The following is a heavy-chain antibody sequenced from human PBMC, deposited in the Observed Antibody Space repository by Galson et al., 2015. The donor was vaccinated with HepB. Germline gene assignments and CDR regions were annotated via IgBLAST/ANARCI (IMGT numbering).Heavy chain of an antibody. Sequence: SLRLSCAASGFTFSDYYMSWIRQAPGKGLEWVSYISSSSSYTNYADSVKGRFTISRDNAKNSLYLQMNSLRAEDTAVYYCARGSEVGATAFDYWGQGTLVTVSS. J-gene: IGHJ4*02. D-gene: IGHD1-26*01. CDR3: ARGSEVGATAFDY. V-gene: IGHV3-11*06. CDR2: ISSSSSYT. CDR1: GFTFSDYY.